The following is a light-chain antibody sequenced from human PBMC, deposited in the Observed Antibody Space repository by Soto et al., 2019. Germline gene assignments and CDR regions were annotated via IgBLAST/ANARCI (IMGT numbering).Light chain of an antibody. Sequence: ETVLTQSPGTLSLSPGETATLTCRASQSVSASFLAWYQQKPGQAPRLLIYGASTRATGIPDRFSGSVSETDFTLTISRLEPEDLAVYYCQHYGASPQYTFGQGTKLEIK. CDR1: QSVSASF. CDR3: QHYGASPQYT. CDR2: GAS. V-gene: IGKV3-20*01. J-gene: IGKJ2*01.